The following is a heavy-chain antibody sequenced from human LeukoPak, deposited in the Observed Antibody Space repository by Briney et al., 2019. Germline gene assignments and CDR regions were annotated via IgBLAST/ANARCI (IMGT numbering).Heavy chain of an antibody. V-gene: IGHV3-30*02. Sequence: GGSLRLSCAASGFTFSSYGMHWVRLAPGKGLEWVAFIRYDGSNKYYADSVKGRFTISRDNSKNTLYLQMNSLRAEDTAVYYCAKDNSAAAGTAEYFQHWGQGTLVTVSS. D-gene: IGHD6-13*01. J-gene: IGHJ1*01. CDR2: IRYDGSNK. CDR1: GFTFSSYG. CDR3: AKDNSAAAGTAEYFQH.